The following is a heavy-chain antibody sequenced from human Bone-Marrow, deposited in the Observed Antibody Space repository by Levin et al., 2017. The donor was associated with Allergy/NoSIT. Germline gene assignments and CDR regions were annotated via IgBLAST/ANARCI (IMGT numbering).Heavy chain of an antibody. Sequence: ASVKVSCKTSGYSFYSYSISWVRQAPGQGLEWMGWISSYNGHTNYAQKFQGRVTMTTDSSTNTAYMELRSLKSDDSAVYFCARHRGPQSSGGNCFDTWGQGTLVTVSS. CDR3: ARHRGPQSSGGNCFDT. CDR1: GYSFYSYS. CDR2: ISSYNGHT. D-gene: IGHD6-19*01. V-gene: IGHV1-18*01. J-gene: IGHJ5*02.